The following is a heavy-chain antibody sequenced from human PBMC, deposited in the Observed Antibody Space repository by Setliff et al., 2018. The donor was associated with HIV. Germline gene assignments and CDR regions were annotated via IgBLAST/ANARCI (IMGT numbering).Heavy chain of an antibody. Sequence: GGSLRLSCRGFRTTFSGYGLNWVRQAPGKGLEWVSYISSSGNTVFYADSVKGRFTISRDNAKNSLYLQMNSLSTEDTAVYYCARDRGDGYEPDASAFDIWGQGTMVTVSS. D-gene: IGHD5-12*01. CDR3: ARDRGDGYEPDASAFDI. CDR1: RTTFSGYG. J-gene: IGHJ3*02. CDR2: ISSSGNTV. V-gene: IGHV3-48*03.